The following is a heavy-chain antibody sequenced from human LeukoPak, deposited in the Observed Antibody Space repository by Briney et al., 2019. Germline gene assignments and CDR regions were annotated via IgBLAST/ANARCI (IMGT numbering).Heavy chain of an antibody. Sequence: GRSLRLSCAASGFTFSSYAMHWVRQAPGKGLEWVAVISYDGSNKYYADSVKGRFTISRDNSKNTLYLQMNSLRAEDTAVYYCAREGFSPVGFDYWGQGTLVTVSS. CDR1: GFTFSSYA. CDR3: AREGFSPVGFDY. CDR2: ISYDGSNK. J-gene: IGHJ4*02. D-gene: IGHD3-16*01. V-gene: IGHV3-30-3*01.